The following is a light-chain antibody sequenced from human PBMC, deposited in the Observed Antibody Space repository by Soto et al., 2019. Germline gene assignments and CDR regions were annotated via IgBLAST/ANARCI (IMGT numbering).Light chain of an antibody. Sequence: EIVLTQSPATLSLSPGERATLSCRASQSVSSYLAWYQQKPGQAPRLLIYDASNRATGIPARFSGSGSGTDFTLTIISLEPEDFAVYYYQQRSNWPTFGQGTKVEIK. J-gene: IGKJ1*01. CDR2: DAS. V-gene: IGKV3-11*01. CDR3: QQRSNWPT. CDR1: QSVSSY.